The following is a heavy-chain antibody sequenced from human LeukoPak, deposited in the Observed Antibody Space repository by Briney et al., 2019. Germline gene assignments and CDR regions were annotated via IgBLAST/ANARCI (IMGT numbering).Heavy chain of an antibody. CDR2: INHSGST. CDR1: GGSFSVYY. Sequence: KPSETLSLTCAVYGGSFSVYYWSWIRQPPGKGLEWIGEINHSGSTNYNPSLKSRVTISVDTSKNQFSLKLSSVTAADTAVYYCARARRDCSGGSCYTKPYDYWGQGTLVTVSS. CDR3: ARARRDCSGGSCYTKPYDY. J-gene: IGHJ4*02. V-gene: IGHV4-34*01. D-gene: IGHD2-15*01.